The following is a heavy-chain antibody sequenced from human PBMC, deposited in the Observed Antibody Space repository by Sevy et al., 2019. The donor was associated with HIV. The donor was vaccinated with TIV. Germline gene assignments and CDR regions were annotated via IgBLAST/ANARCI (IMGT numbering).Heavy chain of an antibody. D-gene: IGHD1-26*01. CDR2: LNGSGGST. CDR1: GFTFSSFA. Sequence: GGSLRLSCAASGFTFSSFAMSWVRQTPGKGLEWVSGLNGSGGSTYYPDSVKGRFTISRDNSKNTLYLQMNSLRAEDTAVYYCAKDTDSGSYLNDAFDIWGQGTMVTVS. J-gene: IGHJ3*02. V-gene: IGHV3-23*01. CDR3: AKDTDSGSYLNDAFDI.